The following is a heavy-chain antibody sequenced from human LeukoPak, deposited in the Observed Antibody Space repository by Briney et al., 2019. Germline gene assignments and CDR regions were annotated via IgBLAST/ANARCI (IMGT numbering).Heavy chain of an antibody. V-gene: IGHV3-23*01. CDR2: IVGDTVT. CDR3: AKAGLGSEPIDY. CDR1: GFTFNSYA. Sequence: GGSLRLSCAASGFTFNSYAMSWVRQAPGKGLEWVSAIVGDTVTFYTDSVKGRFTISRDNSKNTLYLQMNSLRAEDTAVYYCAKAGLGSEPIDYWGQGTLVTVSS. J-gene: IGHJ4*02. D-gene: IGHD1-14*01.